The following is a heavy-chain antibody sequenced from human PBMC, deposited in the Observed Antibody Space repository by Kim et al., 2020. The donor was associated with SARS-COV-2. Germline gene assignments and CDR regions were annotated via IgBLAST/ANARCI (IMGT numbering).Heavy chain of an antibody. CDR1: GFTFSDSP. CDR3: TRIPGTPLAFWEAFDV. Sequence: GGSLRLSCVASGFTFSDSPMHWVRQASGKGLEWVGRIRSRLNRYATGYGASVKGRFTISRDDSKNTAYLQMNSLKIEDTAIYYCTRIPGTPLAFWEAFDV. CDR2: IRSRLNRYAT. J-gene: IGHJ3*01. D-gene: IGHD3-3*02. V-gene: IGHV3-73*01.